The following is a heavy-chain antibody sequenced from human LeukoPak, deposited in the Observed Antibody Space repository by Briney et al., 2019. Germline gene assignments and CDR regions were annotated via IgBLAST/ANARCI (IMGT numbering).Heavy chain of an antibody. Sequence: ASVKVSCKASGGTFSSYVISWVRQAPGQGLEWMGGIIPIFGTANYAQKFQGRVTITTDESTSTAYMELSSLRSEDTAAYYCARALYGYYYYMDVWGKGTTVTVSS. CDR1: GGTFSSYV. CDR3: ARALYGYYYYMDV. J-gene: IGHJ6*03. D-gene: IGHD4-17*01. V-gene: IGHV1-69*05. CDR2: IIPIFGTA.